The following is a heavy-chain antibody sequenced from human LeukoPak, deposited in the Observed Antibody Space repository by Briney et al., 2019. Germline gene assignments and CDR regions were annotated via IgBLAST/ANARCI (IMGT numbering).Heavy chain of an antibody. CDR3: ARDEVSSSRPPYYYYYYMDV. D-gene: IGHD6-6*01. V-gene: IGHV3-66*02. J-gene: IGHJ6*03. CDR1: GFTVSSNY. CDR2: IYSGGST. Sequence: GGSLRLSCAASGFTVSSNYMSWFRQAPGKGLEWVSVIYSGGSTYYADSVKGRFTISRDNSKNTLYLQMNSLRAEDTAVYYCARDEVSSSRPPYYYYYYMDVWGKGTTVTVSS.